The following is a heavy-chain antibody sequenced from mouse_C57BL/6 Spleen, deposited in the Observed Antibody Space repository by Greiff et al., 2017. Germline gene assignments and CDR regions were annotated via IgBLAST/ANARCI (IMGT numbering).Heavy chain of an antibody. CDR3: TRLFLWYFDV. CDR1: GFTFSSYA. J-gene: IGHJ1*03. CDR2: ISSGGDYI. V-gene: IGHV5-9-1*02. Sequence: EVKLMESGEGLVKPGGSLKLSCAASGFTFSSYAMSWVRQTPEKRLEWVAYISSGGDYIYYADTVKGRFTISRDNARKTLYLQMSSLKSEDTAMYYCTRLFLWYFDVWGTGTTVTVSS.